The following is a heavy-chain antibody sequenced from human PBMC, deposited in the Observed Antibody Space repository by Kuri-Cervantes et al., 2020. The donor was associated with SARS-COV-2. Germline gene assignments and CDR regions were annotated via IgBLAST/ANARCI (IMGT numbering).Heavy chain of an antibody. CDR3: VKGSAASRPYCFDS. CDR2: ITDDGGST. D-gene: IGHD3-10*01. CDR1: GITFSSYA. J-gene: IGHJ4*02. Sequence: GESLKISCAASGITFSSYAMSWVRQAPGKGLEWVSAITDDGGSTYHADSVKGRFTISRDNSKTTLFLQMNSLRAEDTAVYHCVKGSAASRPYCFDSWGQGTLVTVSS. V-gene: IGHV3-23*01.